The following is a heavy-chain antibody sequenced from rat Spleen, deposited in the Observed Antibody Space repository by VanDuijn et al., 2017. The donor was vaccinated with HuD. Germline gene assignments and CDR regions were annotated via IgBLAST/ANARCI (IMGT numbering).Heavy chain of an antibody. CDR1: GFTFSDYD. Sequence: EVQLVESGGGLVQPGRSLKLSCAASGFTFSDYDMAWVRQAPTKGLEWVASIIPSVGSTYYRDSVKGRFTVSRNNAKSTLYLQMDSLRSEDTATYYCARGNGSRNWVAYGGQGTLVTVSS. CDR2: IIPSVGST. CDR3: ARGNGSRNWVAY. V-gene: IGHV5-25*01. D-gene: IGHD5-1*01. J-gene: IGHJ3*01.